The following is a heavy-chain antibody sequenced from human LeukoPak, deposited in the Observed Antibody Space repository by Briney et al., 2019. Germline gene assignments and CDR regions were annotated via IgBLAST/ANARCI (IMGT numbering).Heavy chain of an antibody. Sequence: EGLSLTSLVSAGSLTKYFWNWLRQPAGKTLEWIGFVYTMGTTNYNPSLRSRVSMSVDVPTNQLSLRLTSVTAAYTSVYYCARTWELQWESPGQFDYWGQGRLVTVSS. CDR3: ARTWELQWESPGQFDY. J-gene: IGHJ4*02. CDR1: AGSLTKYF. V-gene: IGHV4-4*07. D-gene: IGHD1-26*01. CDR2: VYTMGTT.